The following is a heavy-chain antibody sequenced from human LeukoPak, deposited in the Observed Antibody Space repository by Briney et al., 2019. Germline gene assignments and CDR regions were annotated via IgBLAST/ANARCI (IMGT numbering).Heavy chain of an antibody. Sequence: SETLSLTCAVYGGSFSGYYWSWIRQPPGKGLEWIGEINHSGSTNYNPSLKSRVTISVDTSKNQFSLKLSFVTAADTAVYYCARRSPYCSSTSCSSVRFDPWGQGTLVTVSS. D-gene: IGHD2-2*01. CDR2: INHSGST. J-gene: IGHJ5*02. V-gene: IGHV4-34*01. CDR1: GGSFSGYY. CDR3: ARRSPYCSSTSCSSVRFDP.